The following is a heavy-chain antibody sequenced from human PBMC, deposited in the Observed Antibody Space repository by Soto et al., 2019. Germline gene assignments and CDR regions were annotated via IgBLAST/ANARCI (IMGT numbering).Heavy chain of an antibody. CDR2: MYYSGSI. CDR3: ARAIGGNNWNPNWFDS. V-gene: IGHV4-61*01. CDR1: YGSVSSGNYL. D-gene: IGHD1-20*01. Sequence: PSETLSLTCTDSYGSVSSGNYLWSWIRQPPGKGLEWIGDMYYSGSINNNSSLKSRVTISVDTSKNQFSLKLSSVTAADTAVYYCARAIGGNNWNPNWFDSWGQGTKVT. J-gene: IGHJ5*01.